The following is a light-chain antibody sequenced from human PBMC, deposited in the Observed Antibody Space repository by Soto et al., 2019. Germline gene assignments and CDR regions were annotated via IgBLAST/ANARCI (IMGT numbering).Light chain of an antibody. V-gene: IGKV3-20*01. CDR2: GSS. J-gene: IGKJ2*01. CDR1: QSVSNNY. Sequence: EVVLTQSPGTLSLSPGERATLSCRASQSVSNNYLAWYQQKPGQSPKLLIFGSSDRATGIPDRFSGSGSGTDFTLTISSLEPEDFAVYYCQQYRSSPPYTFGQGTNLEIK. CDR3: QQYRSSPPYT.